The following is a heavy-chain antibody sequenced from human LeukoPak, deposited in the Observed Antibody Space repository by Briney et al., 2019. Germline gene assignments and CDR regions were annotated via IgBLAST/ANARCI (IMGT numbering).Heavy chain of an antibody. CDR1: GYTFSSYA. D-gene: IGHD2-15*01. J-gene: IGHJ4*02. V-gene: IGHV7-4-1*02. CDR2: IDTSTGKS. Sequence: GASVKVSCKASGYTFSSYAMNWVRQAPGQGLEWMGWIDTSTGKSTYDQAFTGRFVFSFNTSVSTAYLQISSLKAEDTAIYYCARDGPAAHAWGQGTLITVSS. CDR3: ARDGPAAHA.